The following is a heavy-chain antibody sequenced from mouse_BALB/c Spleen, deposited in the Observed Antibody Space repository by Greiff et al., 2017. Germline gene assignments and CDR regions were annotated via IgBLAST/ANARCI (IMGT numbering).Heavy chain of an antibody. J-gene: IGHJ3*01. V-gene: IGHV1-39*01. Sequence: VQLKESGPELVKPGASVKISCKASGYSFTGYNMNWVKQSNGNSLEWIGDIDPYYGVTSYNQKFKGKATLTVDKSSSTAYIQLKSLTSEDSAVYYCAKEGDDYTWFAYWGQGTLVTVSA. CDR1: GYSFTGYN. CDR3: AKEGDDYTWFAY. CDR2: IDPYYGVT. D-gene: IGHD2-4*01.